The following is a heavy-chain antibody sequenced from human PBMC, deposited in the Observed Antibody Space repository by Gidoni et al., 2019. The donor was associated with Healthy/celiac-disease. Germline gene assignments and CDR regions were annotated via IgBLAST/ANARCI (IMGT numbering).Heavy chain of an antibody. Sequence: QVPPVQSGGGVVQPGRSLRLSCAASGFTFRRYGMPWVRQAPGKGLEWVAVISYDGSNKYYADSVKGRFTISRDNSKNTRDLQMNSLRAEDTAVYYCAKEGESGYRGDAPFDYWGQGTLVTVSS. CDR1: GFTFRRYG. CDR3: AKEGESGYRGDAPFDY. V-gene: IGHV3-30*18. J-gene: IGHJ4*02. D-gene: IGHD3-3*01. CDR2: ISYDGSNK.